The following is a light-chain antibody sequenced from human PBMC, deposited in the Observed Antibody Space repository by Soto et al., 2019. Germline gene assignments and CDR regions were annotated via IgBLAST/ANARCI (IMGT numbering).Light chain of an antibody. V-gene: IGLV2-14*01. CDR2: EVS. J-gene: IGLJ1*01. CDR3: SSYTSSSAYV. CDR1: SSDVGGYNY. Sequence: QSALTQPASVSGSPGQSITISCTGTSSDVGGYNYVSWSQQHPGKAPQLMIYEVSNRPSGVSNRSSGSKSGNTASLTISGLQAEDEADYYCSSYTSSSAYVFGTGTKV.